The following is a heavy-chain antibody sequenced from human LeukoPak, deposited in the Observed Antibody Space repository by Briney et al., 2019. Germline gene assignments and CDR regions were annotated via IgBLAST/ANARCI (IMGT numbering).Heavy chain of an antibody. Sequence: GGSLRLSCAASGFTVSTNYMSWVRQAPGKGLEWVSVIYSGGSTYYADSVKGRFTISRDNSKNTLYLQMNSLRAEDTAVYYCARAGIGDYVWGSYRYPFDYWGQGTLVTVSS. D-gene: IGHD3-16*02. CDR2: IYSGGST. CDR3: ARAGIGDYVWGSYRYPFDY. CDR1: GFTVSTNY. V-gene: IGHV3-66*01. J-gene: IGHJ4*02.